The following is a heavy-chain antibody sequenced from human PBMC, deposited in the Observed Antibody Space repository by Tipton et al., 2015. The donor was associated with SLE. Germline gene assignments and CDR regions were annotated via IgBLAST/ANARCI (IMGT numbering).Heavy chain of an antibody. J-gene: IGHJ3*02. Sequence: SLRLSCAVSGASISGSSWWSWVRQPPGKGLEWIGEIYHSGSTTYTNYNPSLKRRVTISVDNSKNQFSLNLNSVTAADTAVYYCARTLDALDIWGQGTLVTVSS. V-gene: IGHV4-4*02. CDR2: IYHSGSTTYT. CDR3: ARTLDALDI. CDR1: GASISGSSW.